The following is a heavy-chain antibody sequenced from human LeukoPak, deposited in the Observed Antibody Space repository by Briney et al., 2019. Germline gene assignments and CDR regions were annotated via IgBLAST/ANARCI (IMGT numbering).Heavy chain of an antibody. V-gene: IGHV3-64*01. CDR2: ISSNGGST. Sequence: GGSLRLSCAASGFNFSSYAMHWVRQAPGKGLEYVSAISSNGGSTYYANSVKGRFTISRDNSKNTLYLQMGSLSAEDMAVYYCARGRYCSSTSCPDDAFDIWGQGTMVTVSS. J-gene: IGHJ3*02. D-gene: IGHD2-2*01. CDR3: ARGRYCSSTSCPDDAFDI. CDR1: GFNFSSYA.